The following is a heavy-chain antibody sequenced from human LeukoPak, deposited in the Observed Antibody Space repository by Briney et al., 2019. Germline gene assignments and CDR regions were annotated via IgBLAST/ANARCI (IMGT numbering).Heavy chain of an antibody. Sequence: ASVKVSCKASGYTFTSYYMHWVRQAPGQGLEWMGIINPSGGSTSYVQKFQGRVTMTRDTSTSTVYMELSSLRSEDTAVYYCASRAITIFGVVDYWGQGTLVTVSS. CDR3: ASRAITIFGVVDY. V-gene: IGHV1-46*01. CDR1: GYTFTSYY. D-gene: IGHD3-3*01. J-gene: IGHJ4*02. CDR2: INPSGGST.